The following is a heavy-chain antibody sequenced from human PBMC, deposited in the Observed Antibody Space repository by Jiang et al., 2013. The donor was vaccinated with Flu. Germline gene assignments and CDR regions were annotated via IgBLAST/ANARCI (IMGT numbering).Heavy chain of an antibody. Sequence: NGNTDYAQKFQGRVTISRDTSASTGYMEVSSLRSEDTAVYYCARGDAFDIWGQGIMVTVSS. V-gene: IGHV1-3*01. CDR3: ARGDAFDI. CDR2: NGNT. J-gene: IGHJ3*02.